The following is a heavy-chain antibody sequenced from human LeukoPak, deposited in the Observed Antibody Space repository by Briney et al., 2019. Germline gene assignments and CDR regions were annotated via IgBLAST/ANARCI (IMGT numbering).Heavy chain of an antibody. CDR1: GGSISSGGYS. V-gene: IGHV4-30-2*01. D-gene: IGHD3-9*01. CDR2: IYHSGST. CDR3: ARGKTWYYDILTGDTGFDP. Sequence: PSQTLSLTCAVSGGSISSGGYSWSWIRQPPGKGLEWIGYIYHSGSTYYNPSLKSRVTISVDRSKNQFSLKLSSVTAADTAVYYCARGKTWYYDILTGDTGFDPWGKGTLVTVSS. J-gene: IGHJ5*02.